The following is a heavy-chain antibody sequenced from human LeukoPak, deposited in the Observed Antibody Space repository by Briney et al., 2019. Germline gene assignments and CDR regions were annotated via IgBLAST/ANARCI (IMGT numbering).Heavy chain of an antibody. V-gene: IGHV3-11*04. CDR3: ASKYSSGWYGMDY. J-gene: IGHJ4*02. D-gene: IGHD6-19*01. CDR2: ISSSGSTI. CDR1: GFTFSDYY. Sequence: GGSLRLSCAASGFTFSDYYMSWVRQAPGKGLEWVSYISSSGSTIYYADSVKGRFTISRDNAKNSLYLQMNSLRAEDTAVYYCASKYSSGWYGMDYWGQGTLVTVSS.